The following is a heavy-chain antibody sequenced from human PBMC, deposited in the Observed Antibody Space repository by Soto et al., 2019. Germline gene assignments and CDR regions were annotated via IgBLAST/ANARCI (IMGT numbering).Heavy chain of an antibody. D-gene: IGHD6-19*01. V-gene: IGHV5-10-1*01. CDR1: GNSFTSYW. CDR3: ARHHVAGTQGMDV. J-gene: IGHJ6*02. Sequence: XESLKISCKCSGNSFTSYWISLVLQMPGKGLEWMGRIDPSDSYTNYSPSFQGHVTISADKSISTAYLQWSSLKASDTAMYYCARHHVAGTQGMDVWGQGTTVTVSS. CDR2: IDPSDSYT.